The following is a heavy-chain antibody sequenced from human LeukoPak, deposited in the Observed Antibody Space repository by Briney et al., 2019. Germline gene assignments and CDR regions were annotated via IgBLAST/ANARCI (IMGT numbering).Heavy chain of an antibody. CDR1: GYTFTSYY. CDR3: ARAPPNYYDSSGYLSFDY. CDR2: IIPIFGTA. D-gene: IGHD3-22*01. J-gene: IGHJ4*02. V-gene: IGHV1-69*13. Sequence: ASVKVSCKASGYTFTSYYMHWVRQAPGQGLEWMGGIIPIFGTANYAQKFQGRVTITADESTSTAYMELSSLRSEDTAVYYCARAPPNYYDSSGYLSFDYWGQGTLVTVSS.